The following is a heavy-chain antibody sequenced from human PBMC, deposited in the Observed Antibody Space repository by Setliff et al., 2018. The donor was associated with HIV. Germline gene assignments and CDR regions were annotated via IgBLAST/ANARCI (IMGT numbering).Heavy chain of an antibody. J-gene: IGHJ4*02. CDR3: ARAPRYYRGWYIPEYFDN. D-gene: IGHD6-19*01. Sequence: PSETLSLTCNVSGGSISSVNYYWNWIRQPAGTGLEWIGRIYASGSPTYNSSLESRVTISVDTSKNHFSLRLNSVTAADTAVYFCARAPRYYRGWYIPEYFDNWGEGTLVTVSS. CDR1: GGSISSVNYY. CDR2: IYASGSP. V-gene: IGHV4-61*02.